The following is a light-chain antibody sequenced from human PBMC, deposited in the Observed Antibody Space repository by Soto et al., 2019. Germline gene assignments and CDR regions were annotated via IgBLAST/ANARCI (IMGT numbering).Light chain of an antibody. Sequence: DIVMTQSPDALALSLGEKAAINCKSSQSFLYSSNNNNYLAWYQQKPGQPPKXLIYWASTRKSGVPDRFSASGSGTDFTLTISSLQAEDVAVYYCQQLYSNPLTFGGGTKVDIK. V-gene: IGKV4-1*01. J-gene: IGKJ4*01. CDR3: QQLYSNPLT. CDR2: WAS. CDR1: QSFLYSSNNNNY.